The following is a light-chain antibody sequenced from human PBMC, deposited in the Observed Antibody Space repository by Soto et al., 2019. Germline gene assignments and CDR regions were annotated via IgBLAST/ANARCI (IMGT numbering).Light chain of an antibody. Sequence: IVITQSPATLSVSPGERATLSCRASQSVSSSYLAWYQQKPGQAPRLLIYGASSRATGIPARFSGSGSGTDFTLTISSLEPEDFAVYYCQQRSNWPLTFGGGTKVDIK. V-gene: IGKV3D-20*02. CDR2: GAS. J-gene: IGKJ4*01. CDR1: QSVSSSY. CDR3: QQRSNWPLT.